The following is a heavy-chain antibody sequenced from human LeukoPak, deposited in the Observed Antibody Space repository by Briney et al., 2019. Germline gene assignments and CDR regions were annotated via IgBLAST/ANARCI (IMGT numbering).Heavy chain of an antibody. V-gene: IGHV3-7*01. D-gene: IGHD1-14*01. CDR2: IKQDGSEK. CDR1: GFTFHNAW. CDR3: ARNQRRLDY. J-gene: IGHJ4*02. Sequence: SGGSLRLSCAASGFTFHNAWMSWVRQAPGKGLELVANIKQDGSEKYYVDSVKGRFTISRDNAKNSLYLQMNSLRAEDTAVYYCARNQRRLDYWGQGTLVTVSS.